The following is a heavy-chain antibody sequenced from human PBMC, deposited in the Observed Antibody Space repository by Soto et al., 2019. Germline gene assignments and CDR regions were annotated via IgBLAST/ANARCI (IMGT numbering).Heavy chain of an antibody. Sequence: ASVKVSCKASGYIFTGFYIHWVRQAPGQGLEWMGWIFPNSGATNYAQKFQGRVTMTRDTSISTGYMDLTRLTSDDTAVYYCARGRSLKWNWFDPWGQGTLVTVSS. CDR1: GYIFTGFY. J-gene: IGHJ5*02. CDR3: ARGRSLKWNWFDP. CDR2: IFPNSGAT. V-gene: IGHV1-2*02. D-gene: IGHD2-15*01.